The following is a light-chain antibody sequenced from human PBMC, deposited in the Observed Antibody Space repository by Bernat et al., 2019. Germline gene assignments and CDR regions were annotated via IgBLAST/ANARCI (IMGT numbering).Light chain of an antibody. V-gene: IGLV3-25*03. CDR2: KDN. J-gene: IGLJ3*02. Sequence: SDELTQPPSVSVSPGQTARITCSGDPLGKKYVYWYQQKSGQAPILVIYKDNKRPSGIPERISGSSSGTTVTLTISGVQAEDEADYYCQSSDSNGSKWVFGGGTKLTVL. CDR1: PLGKKY. CDR3: QSSDSNGSKWV.